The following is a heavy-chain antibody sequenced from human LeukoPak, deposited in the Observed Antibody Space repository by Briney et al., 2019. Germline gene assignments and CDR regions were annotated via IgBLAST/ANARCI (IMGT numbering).Heavy chain of an antibody. CDR3: VKDVGYYGFSSGLDY. CDR1: GFTFSSFG. Sequence: GGSLRLSCATSGFTFSSFGIHWVRQAPGKGLEWVSFIRFDGSDKYYADSVKGRFTISRDDSKKTLYLQMNSLRTEDTAVYYCVKDVGYYGFSSGLDYWGQGTLVTVSS. V-gene: IGHV3-30*02. D-gene: IGHD3-3*01. CDR2: IRFDGSDK. J-gene: IGHJ4*02.